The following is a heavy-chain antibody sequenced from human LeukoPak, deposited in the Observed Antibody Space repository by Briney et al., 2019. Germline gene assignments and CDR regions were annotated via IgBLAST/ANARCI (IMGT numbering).Heavy chain of an antibody. Sequence: GGSLRLSCSASGFTFSMFGLHWARQAPRKGLEFLSTISNNGGRTYYADSVKGRFTISRDNSKNTLYLQMSSLRTEDTAVYYCVKDDSYYYGSGIFPYWGQGTLVTVSS. D-gene: IGHD3-10*01. V-gene: IGHV3-64D*06. J-gene: IGHJ4*02. CDR1: GFTFSMFG. CDR3: VKDDSYYYGSGIFPY. CDR2: ISNNGGRT.